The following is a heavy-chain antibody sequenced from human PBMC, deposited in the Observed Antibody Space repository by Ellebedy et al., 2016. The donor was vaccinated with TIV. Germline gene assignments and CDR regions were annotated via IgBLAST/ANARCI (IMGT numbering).Heavy chain of an antibody. D-gene: IGHD2-2*01. CDR2: IYWDDDK. V-gene: IGHV2-5*02. CDR3: AHSLGHAEGRYCGGTTCYGRGYFDY. Sequence: SGPTLVKPTQTLTLTCTFSGFSVSTSAMGVGWIRQPPGKALEWLAHIYWDDDKRYSPSLRRRLTITKYTSKNQVVLTMTNMDPVDKATYHCAHSLGHAEGRYCGGTTCYGRGYFDYWGQGILVTVSP. CDR1: GFSVSTSAMG. J-gene: IGHJ4*02.